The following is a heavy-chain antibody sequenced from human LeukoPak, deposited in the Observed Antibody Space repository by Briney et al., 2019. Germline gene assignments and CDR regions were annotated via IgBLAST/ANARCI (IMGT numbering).Heavy chain of an antibody. V-gene: IGHV1-2*02. D-gene: IGHD1-26*01. CDR2: INPNSGGT. CDR3: ARSPVYSGSYYVGY. Sequence: ASVKVSCKASGYTFTGYYMHWVRQAPGQGLEGMGWINPNSGGTNYAQKFQGRVTMTRDTSISTAYMELSRLRSDDTAVYYCARSPVYSGSYYVGYWGQGTLVTVSS. CDR1: GYTFTGYY. J-gene: IGHJ4*02.